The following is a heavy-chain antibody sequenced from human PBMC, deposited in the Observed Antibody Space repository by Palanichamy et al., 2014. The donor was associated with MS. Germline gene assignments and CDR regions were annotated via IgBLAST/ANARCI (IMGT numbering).Heavy chain of an antibody. D-gene: IGHD3-16*02. CDR2: ISSSSSTI. V-gene: IGHV3-48*02. Sequence: GQLVESGEAWYSGGPLRLSCAASGFTFSSYSMNWVRQAPGKGLEWVSYISSSSSTIYYADSVKGRFTISRDNAKNSLYLQMNSLRDEDTAVYYCARGRDYIWGSYRLDPFDYWGQGTLVTVSS. J-gene: IGHJ4*02. CDR3: ARGRDYIWGSYRLDPFDY. CDR1: GFTFSSYS.